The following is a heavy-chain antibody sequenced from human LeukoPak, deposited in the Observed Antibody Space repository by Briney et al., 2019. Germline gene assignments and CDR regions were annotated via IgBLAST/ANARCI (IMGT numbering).Heavy chain of an antibody. D-gene: IGHD3-22*01. Sequence: ASVKVSCTAAGSTFTSYDINGLRQAPGHGLEWRGWMNANSGSTGYAQKFQGRVTITRNTSKSTAYMEMSSLRSEDTAVYYCARGPGPYYDSKNFGIWGQGTMVTVSS. CDR1: GSTFTSYD. CDR3: ARGPGPYYDSKNFGI. V-gene: IGHV1-8*03. CDR2: MNANSGST. J-gene: IGHJ3*02.